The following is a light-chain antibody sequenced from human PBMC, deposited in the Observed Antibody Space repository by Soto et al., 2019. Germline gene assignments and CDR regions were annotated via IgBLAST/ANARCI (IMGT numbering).Light chain of an antibody. Sequence: EIVLTQSPGTLSLSPGERATLSCRASQSVSSSYLAWYQQKPGQAPRLLIYRTSNRATGIPDRFSGSGSGTDFTLTIRRMETEDFAVYWCQQYDSSPRTFGQATKVDIK. J-gene: IGKJ1*01. V-gene: IGKV3-20*01. CDR1: QSVSSSY. CDR3: QQYDSSPRT. CDR2: RTS.